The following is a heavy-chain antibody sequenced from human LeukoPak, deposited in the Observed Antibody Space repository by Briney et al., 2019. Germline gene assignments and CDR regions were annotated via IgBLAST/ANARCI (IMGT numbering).Heavy chain of an antibody. CDR1: GGSFSGYY. CDR2: INHSGTT. J-gene: IGHJ5*02. D-gene: IGHD6-13*01. CDR3: ARGYSSSWYFNWFDP. V-gene: IGHV4-34*01. Sequence: SETLSLTCAVYGGSFSGYYWSWIRQPPGKGLEWIGEINHSGTTYYNPSLKSRVTISVDTSKNQFSLKLTSVTAADTAVYYCARGYSSSWYFNWFDPWGQGTLVTVSS.